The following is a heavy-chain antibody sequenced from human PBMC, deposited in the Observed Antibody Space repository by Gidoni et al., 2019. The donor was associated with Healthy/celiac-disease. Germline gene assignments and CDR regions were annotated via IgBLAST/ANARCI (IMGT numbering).Heavy chain of an antibody. J-gene: IGHJ4*02. CDR2: IWYDGSNK. D-gene: IGHD2-15*01. Sequence: QVQLVESGGGVVQPGRSLRLSCAASGFTFSSYGMHWVRQAPGKGLEWVAVIWYDGSNKYYADSVKGRFTISRDNSKNTLYLQMNSLRAEDTAVYYCARDRRVVRSSFDYWGQGTLVTVSS. CDR3: ARDRRVVRSSFDY. CDR1: GFTFSSYG. V-gene: IGHV3-33*01.